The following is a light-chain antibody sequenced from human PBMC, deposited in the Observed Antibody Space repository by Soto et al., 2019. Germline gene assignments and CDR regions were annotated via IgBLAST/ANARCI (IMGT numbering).Light chain of an antibody. Sequence: QSALTQPASVSGYPGQSITISCTGTSGDVGGYNYVSWYQQHPGKAPKLMIYEVSRRPSGVSNRFSGSKSANTASLTISGLQAEDEADYYCSSYTSSSTDVFGTGTKVTVL. V-gene: IGLV2-14*01. CDR2: EVS. CDR3: SSYTSSSTDV. J-gene: IGLJ1*01. CDR1: SGDVGGYNY.